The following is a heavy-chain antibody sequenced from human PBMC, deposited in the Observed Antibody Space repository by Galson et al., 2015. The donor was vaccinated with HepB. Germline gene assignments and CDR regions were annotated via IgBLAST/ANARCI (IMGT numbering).Heavy chain of an antibody. CDR1: GYTFTSYG. Sequence: SVKVSCKASGYTFTSYGVSWVRQAPGQGLEWMGWISAYNGNTNYGQKFQGRVTLTTDTYTSTAHMELRSLISDDTAVYYCARDGPFRFFQHWGQGTLVTVSS. D-gene: IGHD3-3*01. J-gene: IGHJ1*01. V-gene: IGHV1-18*01. CDR2: ISAYNGNT. CDR3: ARDGPFRFFQH.